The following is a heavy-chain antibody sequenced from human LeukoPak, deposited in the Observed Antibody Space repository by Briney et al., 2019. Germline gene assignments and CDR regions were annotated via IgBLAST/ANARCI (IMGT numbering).Heavy chain of an antibody. CDR3: ARDPGGSGKVDAFDI. Sequence: SQTLSLTCAISGDSVSSNGAAWSWIRQSPSRGLEWLGRTYYTSKWYNDYALSVKSRITINPDTSKNQFSLQLNSVTPEDTAVYYCARDPGGSGKVDAFDIWGQGTMVTVSS. J-gene: IGHJ3*02. CDR1: GDSVSSNGAA. CDR2: TYYTSKWYN. D-gene: IGHD3-10*01. V-gene: IGHV6-1*01.